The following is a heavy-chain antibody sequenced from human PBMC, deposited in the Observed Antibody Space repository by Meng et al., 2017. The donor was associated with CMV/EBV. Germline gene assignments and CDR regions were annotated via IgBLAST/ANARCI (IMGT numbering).Heavy chain of an antibody. Sequence: ASVKVSCKASGYTFTGYYMHCVRQAPGQGLEWMGWINPNSGGTNYAQKFQGRVTMTRDTSISTAYMEMSRLRSDDTAVYYCARVWCVEGSTRRYYPATYYFDYWGQGTLVTVSS. CDR1: GYTFTGYY. CDR2: INPNSGGT. D-gene: IGHD2-2*01. J-gene: IGHJ4*02. V-gene: IGHV1-2*02. CDR3: ARVWCVEGSTRRYYPATYYFDY.